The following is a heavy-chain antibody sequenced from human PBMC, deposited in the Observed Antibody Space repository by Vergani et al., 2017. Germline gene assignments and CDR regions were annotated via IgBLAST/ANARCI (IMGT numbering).Heavy chain of an antibody. CDR3: ARDRGGSYYLDY. CDR2: ISGSGGST. D-gene: IGHD1-26*01. J-gene: IGHJ4*02. Sequence: EVQLLESGGGLVQPGGSLRLSCAAPGFTFSSYAMSWVRQAPGKGLEWVSAISGSGGSTYYADSVKGRFTISRDNSKNTLYLQMNSLRAEDTAVYYCARDRGGSYYLDYWGQGTLVTVSS. CDR1: GFTFSSYA. V-gene: IGHV3-23*01.